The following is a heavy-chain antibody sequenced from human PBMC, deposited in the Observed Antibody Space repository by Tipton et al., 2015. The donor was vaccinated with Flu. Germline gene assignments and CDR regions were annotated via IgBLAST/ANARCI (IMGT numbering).Heavy chain of an antibody. Sequence: TLSLTCTVSGGSISGNYYYWSWIRQHPEKGLEWIGYIYYSGSTWYNPSLKSRVTISVDTSKKQFSLKLNSVTAADTAVYYCARLSFSVGWYFDLWGRGTLVTVSP. D-gene: IGHD2-2*01. CDR2: IYYSGST. J-gene: IGHJ2*01. CDR1: GGSISGNYYY. V-gene: IGHV4-31*03. CDR3: ARLSFSVGWYFDL.